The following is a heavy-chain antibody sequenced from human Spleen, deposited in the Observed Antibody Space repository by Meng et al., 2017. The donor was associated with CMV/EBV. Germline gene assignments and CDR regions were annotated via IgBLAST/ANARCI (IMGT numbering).Heavy chain of an antibody. Sequence: GGSLRLSCAASGFTFISYSMNWVRQAPGKGLEWVSSISSGSDYIYYADSLEGRFTISRDNAKMSLYLQMNSLRVGDTAVYYCARSYRTIGRRLVGMDVWGQGTTVTVSS. J-gene: IGHJ6*02. V-gene: IGHV3-21*01. CDR3: ARSYRTIGRRLVGMDV. D-gene: IGHD6-19*01. CDR1: GFTFISYS. CDR2: ISSGSDYI.